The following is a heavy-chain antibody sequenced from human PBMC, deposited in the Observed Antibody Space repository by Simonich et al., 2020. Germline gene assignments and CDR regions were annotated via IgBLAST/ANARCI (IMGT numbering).Heavy chain of an antibody. Sequence: QVQLVQSGAEVKKPGASVKVSCKASGYTFTGYYMHWVRQAPGQGLEWMGWINPNSGGTNYAQKFKGRVTKTRDTSISTAYMELSRLRSDDTAVYYCARDLRGSYYYYYYMDVWGKGTTVTVSS. CDR3: ARDLRGSYYYYYYMDV. CDR1: GYTFTGYY. CDR2: INPNSGGT. J-gene: IGHJ6*03. V-gene: IGHV1-2*02. D-gene: IGHD1-26*01.